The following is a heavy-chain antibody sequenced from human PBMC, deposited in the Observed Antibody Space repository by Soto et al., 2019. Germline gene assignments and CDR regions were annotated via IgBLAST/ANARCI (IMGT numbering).Heavy chain of an antibody. Sequence: QVQLVQSGAEVKKPGASVKVSCKASGDTFTDYYIHWVRQAPGQGLEWMGTVNPSGGHTTYAQHFLGRMTMTRDTSTSTLYMELASLTSEVTAIYFCARGGHVVVVTAALDYWDQGTLVTVSS. D-gene: IGHD2-21*02. J-gene: IGHJ4*02. CDR3: ARGGHVVVVTAALDY. CDR1: GDTFTDYY. CDR2: VNPSGGHT. V-gene: IGHV1-46*01.